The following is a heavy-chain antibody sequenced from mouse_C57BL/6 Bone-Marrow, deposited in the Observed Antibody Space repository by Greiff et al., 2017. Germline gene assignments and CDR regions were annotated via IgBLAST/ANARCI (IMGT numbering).Heavy chain of an antibody. V-gene: IGHV3-6*01. D-gene: IGHD4-1*01. CDR1: GYSITSGYY. Sequence: EVQLVESGPGLVKPSQSLSLTCSVTGYSITSGYYWNWIRQFPGNKLEWMGYISYDGSNNYNPSLKNRISITRDTSKNQFFLKLNSVTTEDTATYCCATLGPPWFAYWGQGTLVTVSA. J-gene: IGHJ3*01. CDR2: ISYDGSN. CDR3: ATLGPPWFAY.